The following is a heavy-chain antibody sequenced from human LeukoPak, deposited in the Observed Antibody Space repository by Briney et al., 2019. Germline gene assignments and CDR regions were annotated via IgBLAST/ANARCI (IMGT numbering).Heavy chain of an antibody. J-gene: IGHJ3*02. Sequence: GGSLRLSCEASGVTFVKYWMSWVRQAPGKGPEWVANVNQDGSEKYYVDSVKGRFTISRDNAKNSLYLQMNNLRAEDTAVYYCLLEWYDAFDIWGQGTMVTVSS. CDR3: LLEWYDAFDI. CDR1: GVTFVKYW. D-gene: IGHD3-3*01. CDR2: VNQDGSEK. V-gene: IGHV3-7*01.